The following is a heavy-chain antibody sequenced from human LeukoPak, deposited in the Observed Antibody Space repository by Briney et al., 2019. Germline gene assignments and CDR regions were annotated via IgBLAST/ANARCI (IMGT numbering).Heavy chain of an antibody. CDR1: GFTFSSYA. D-gene: IGHD1-26*01. V-gene: IGHV3-30-3*01. CDR3: AREGKYSGSYLEAFDI. CDR2: ISYDGSNK. J-gene: IGHJ3*02. Sequence: PGGSLRLSCAASGFTFSSYAMHWVRQAPGKGLEWVAVISYDGSNKYYADSVKGRFTISRDNSKNTLYLQMNSLRAEDTAVYYCAREGKYSGSYLEAFDIWGQGTMVTVSS.